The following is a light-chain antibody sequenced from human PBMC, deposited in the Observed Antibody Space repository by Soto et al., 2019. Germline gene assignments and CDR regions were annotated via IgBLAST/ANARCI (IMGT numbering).Light chain of an antibody. V-gene: IGKV3-15*01. CDR1: QSVSGN. CDR2: GAS. CDR3: QQYNNWPPLT. J-gene: IGKJ4*01. Sequence: EIVMTQSPSTLSVSPGERATLSCRASQSVSGNLAWYQQKPGQAPRLLIYGASTRATGIPTRFSGSGSGTEFTLTISSLQSEDFAVYYCQQYNNWPPLTFGGGTKVEIK.